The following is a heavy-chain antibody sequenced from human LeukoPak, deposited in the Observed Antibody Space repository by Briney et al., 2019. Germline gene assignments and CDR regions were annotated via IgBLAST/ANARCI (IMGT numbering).Heavy chain of an antibody. CDR1: GFTFSSYS. CDR2: ISSSSSYI. V-gene: IGHV3-21*01. D-gene: IGHD5-18*01. CDR3: ASGEGYSYGFDY. Sequence: PGGSLRLSCAASGFTFSSYSMNWVRQAPGKGLEWVSSISSSSSYIYYADSVKGRFTISRDNAKNSLYLQMNSLRVEDTAVYYCASGEGYSYGFDYWGQGTLVTVSS. J-gene: IGHJ4*02.